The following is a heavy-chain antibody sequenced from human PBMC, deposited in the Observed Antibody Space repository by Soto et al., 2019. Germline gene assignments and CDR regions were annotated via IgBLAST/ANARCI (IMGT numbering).Heavy chain of an antibody. J-gene: IGHJ4*02. D-gene: IGHD6-19*01. CDR1: GYAFTSYD. V-gene: IGHV1-18*01. CDR3: ARGGQWPLSY. Sequence: ASVKVSCKASGYAFTSYDINWVRQATGQGLEWMGWMSAYNGNTNYAQKLQGRVTMTTDTSTSTAYMELRSLRSDDTAVYYCARGGQWPLSYWGQGTLVTVSS. CDR2: MSAYNGNT.